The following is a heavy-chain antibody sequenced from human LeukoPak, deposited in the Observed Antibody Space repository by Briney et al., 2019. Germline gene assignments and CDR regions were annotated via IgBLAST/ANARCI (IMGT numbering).Heavy chain of an antibody. Sequence: PSETLSLTRTVSGGSISSGGYSWSWIRQHPGKGLEWIGYIYYSGSTYYNPSLKSRVTISVDTSKNQFSLKLSSVTAADTAVYYCARDRGSPDYYFDYWGQGTLVTVSS. CDR2: IYYSGST. D-gene: IGHD3-10*01. V-gene: IGHV4-31*03. J-gene: IGHJ4*02. CDR1: GGSISSGGYS. CDR3: ARDRGSPDYYFDY.